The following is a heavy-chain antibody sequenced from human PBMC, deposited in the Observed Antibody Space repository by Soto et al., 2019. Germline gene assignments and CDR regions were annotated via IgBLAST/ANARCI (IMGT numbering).Heavy chain of an antibody. CDR1: GGTFSSYA. V-gene: IGHV1-69*13. J-gene: IGHJ4*02. CDR3: ARGNSQYSGSYYRAYFDY. Sequence: ASVKVSCKASGGTFSSYAISWVRQAPGQGLEWMGGIIPIFGTANYAQKFQGRVTITADESTSTAYMELSSLRSEDTAVYYCARGNSQYSGSYYRAYFDYWGQGTLVTVSS. D-gene: IGHD1-26*01. CDR2: IIPIFGTA.